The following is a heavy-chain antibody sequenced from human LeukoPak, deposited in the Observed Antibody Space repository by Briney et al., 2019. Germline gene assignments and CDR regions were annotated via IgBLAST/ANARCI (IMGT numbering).Heavy chain of an antibody. CDR3: ARDRRGCSSTSCYQYNWFDP. Sequence: ASVKVSCKASGYTFTGYYMHWVRQAPGQGLEWMGRINPNSGGTNYAQKFQGGVTMTRDTSISTAYMELSRLRSDDTAVYYCARDRRGCSSTSCYQYNWFDPWGQGTLVTVSS. CDR2: INPNSGGT. J-gene: IGHJ5*02. CDR1: GYTFTGYY. V-gene: IGHV1-2*06. D-gene: IGHD2-2*01.